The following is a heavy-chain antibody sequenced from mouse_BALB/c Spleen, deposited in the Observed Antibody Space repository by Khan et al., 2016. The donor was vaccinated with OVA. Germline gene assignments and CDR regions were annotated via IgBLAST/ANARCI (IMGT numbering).Heavy chain of an antibody. Sequence: EVKLMESGGDLVKPGGSLKLSCAASGFTFSSYSMSWVRQTPDKRLEWVASISSGGDYTYYPDLVMGRFTISRDNAKNTLYLEMSSLKSEDTAMYYCASHLTGSFAYWGQGTLVTVSA. D-gene: IGHD4-1*01. CDR3: ASHLTGSFAY. V-gene: IGHV5-6*01. CDR2: ISSGGDYT. J-gene: IGHJ3*01. CDR1: GFTFSSYS.